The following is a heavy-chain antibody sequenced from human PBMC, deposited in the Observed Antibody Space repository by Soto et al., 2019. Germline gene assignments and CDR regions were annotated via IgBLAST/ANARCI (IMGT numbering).Heavy chain of an antibody. CDR2: LSGSGESK. Sequence: EGQLLESGGGLVRPGGSLRLSCAASGFTFTGFGMHWVRQSPGKGMEWLAALSGSGESKYYAESVKGRFTISRDNSRDTLFLEMDSLRVDDSAVYFCANPIVRGWNYFHASDYDVWGQGTIVPVSS. D-gene: IGHD1-7*01. CDR1: GFTFTGFG. J-gene: IGHJ3*01. V-gene: IGHV3-23*01. CDR3: ANPIVRGWNYFHASDYDV.